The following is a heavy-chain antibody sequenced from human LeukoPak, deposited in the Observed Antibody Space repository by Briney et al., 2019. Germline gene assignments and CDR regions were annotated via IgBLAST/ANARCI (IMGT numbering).Heavy chain of an antibody. J-gene: IGHJ4*02. Sequence: ASVKVSCKASGYTFTGYYKHWVRQAPGQGLEWMGWINPNSGGTNYAQKFQGRVTMTRDTSISTAYMELSRLRSDDTAVYYCARSLVVVPAATYFDYWGQGTLVTVSS. D-gene: IGHD2-2*01. CDR2: INPNSGGT. V-gene: IGHV1-2*02. CDR3: ARSLVVVPAATYFDY. CDR1: GYTFTGYY.